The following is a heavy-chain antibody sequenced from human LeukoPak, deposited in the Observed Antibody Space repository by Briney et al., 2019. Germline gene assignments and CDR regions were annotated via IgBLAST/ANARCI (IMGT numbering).Heavy chain of an antibody. CDR1: GYTFTSYD. V-gene: IGHV1-8*03. Sequence: ASVKVSCKASGYTFTSYDINWVRQATGQGLEWMGWMNPNSGNTGYAQKFQGRVTITRNTSISTAYMEPSSLRSEDTAVYYCARGPGVRFLEWFPTAEFDPWGQGTLVTVSS. J-gene: IGHJ5*02. CDR2: MNPNSGNT. CDR3: ARGPGVRFLEWFPTAEFDP. D-gene: IGHD3-3*01.